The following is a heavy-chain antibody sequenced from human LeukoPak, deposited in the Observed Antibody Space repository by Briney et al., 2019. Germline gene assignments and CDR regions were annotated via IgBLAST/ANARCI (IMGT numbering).Heavy chain of an antibody. CDR2: IYYSGST. Sequence: SETLSLTCTVSGGSINYYYWMWIRQPPGKGLEWIGYIYYSGSTNYNPSLKSRVTISVDTSKNQFSLKLSSVTAADTAVYYCARDDGRYYDFWSGYLPNAFDIWGQGTMVTVSS. J-gene: IGHJ3*02. CDR1: GGSINYYY. CDR3: ARDDGRYYDFWSGYLPNAFDI. V-gene: IGHV4-59*01. D-gene: IGHD3-3*01.